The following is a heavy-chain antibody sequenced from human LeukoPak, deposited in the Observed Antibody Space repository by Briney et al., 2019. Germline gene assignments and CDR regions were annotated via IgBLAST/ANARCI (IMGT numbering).Heavy chain of an antibody. Sequence: GGSLRLSCAVSRITLSNYGMSWVRQAPGKGLEWVAGIGGSGGGTNYADSVKGRFTISRDNSKNTLYLQMNSLRAEDTAVYFCAKRGVVIRVFLVGFHKEAYYFDSWGQGALVTVSS. V-gene: IGHV3-23*01. CDR3: AKRGVVIRVFLVGFHKEAYYFDS. CDR1: RITLSNYG. D-gene: IGHD3-10*01. J-gene: IGHJ4*02. CDR2: IGGSGGGT.